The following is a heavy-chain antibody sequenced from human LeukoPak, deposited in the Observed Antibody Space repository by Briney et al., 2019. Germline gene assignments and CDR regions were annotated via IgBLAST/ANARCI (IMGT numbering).Heavy chain of an antibody. D-gene: IGHD3-10*01. CDR2: IYYSGST. CDR3: ARDDYYGSGSYPPEYYGMDV. Sequence: SETLSLTCTVSGGSISSSSYYWGWIRQPPGKGLEWIGSIYYSGSTYYNPSLKSRVTISVDTSKNQFSLKLSSVTAADTAVYYCARDDYYGSGSYPPEYYGMDVWGQGTTVTVSS. J-gene: IGHJ6*02. CDR1: GGSISSSSYY. V-gene: IGHV4-39*02.